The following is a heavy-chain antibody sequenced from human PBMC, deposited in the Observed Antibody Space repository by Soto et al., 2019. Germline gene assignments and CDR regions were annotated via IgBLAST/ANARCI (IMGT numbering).Heavy chain of an antibody. CDR1: GYTFTSYY. J-gene: IGHJ4*02. CDR3: ARDLLQPLRLGEPPGHY. D-gene: IGHD3-16*01. Sequence: QVQLVQSGAEVKKPGASVKVSCKASGYTFTSYYMHWVRQAPGQGLEWMGIINPSGGSTSYAQKFQGRVTMTRDTSTSTVYMELSSLRSEDTAVYYCARDLLQPLRLGEPPGHYWGQGTLVTVSS. V-gene: IGHV1-46*01. CDR2: INPSGGST.